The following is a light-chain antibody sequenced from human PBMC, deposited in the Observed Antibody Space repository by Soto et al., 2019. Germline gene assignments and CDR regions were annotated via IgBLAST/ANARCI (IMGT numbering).Light chain of an antibody. CDR3: QQYNNFPPT. V-gene: IGKV3-15*01. Sequence: EIVMTQSPATLSVSPGERATLSCRASQSVSSNLAWYQQKPGQAPRLLIYGASTRATGVPARFSGSGSGTEFTLTISSLQSDDFSDYYCQQYNNFPPTFGQGTKSDI. J-gene: IGKJ1*01. CDR1: QSVSSN. CDR2: GAS.